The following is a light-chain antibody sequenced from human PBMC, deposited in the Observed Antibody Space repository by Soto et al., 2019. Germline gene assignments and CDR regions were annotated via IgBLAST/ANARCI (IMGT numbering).Light chain of an antibody. CDR1: QSISSW. CDR2: KAS. V-gene: IGKV1-5*03. CDR3: QQYNSYPT. J-gene: IGKJ5*01. Sequence: DIQMTQSHSTLSASVGDRVTITCRASQSISSWLAWYQQKPGKAPKVLIYKASSLESGVPSRFSGSGSGTKFTLTISSLQPDDFATYYCQQYNSYPTFGQGTLLEIK.